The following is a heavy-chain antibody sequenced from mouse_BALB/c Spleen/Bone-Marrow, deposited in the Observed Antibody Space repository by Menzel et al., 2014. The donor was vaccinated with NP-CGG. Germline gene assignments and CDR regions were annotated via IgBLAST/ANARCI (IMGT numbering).Heavy chain of an antibody. V-gene: IGHV1-15*01. CDR2: IDPETGGT. Sequence: VQLQESGAELVRPGASVTLSCKASGYTFTDYEMHWVKQTPVHGLEWIGAIDPETGGTAHNQKSKGKATLTADKSSSTAYMELRSLTSEDSAVYYCTRSETGPFAYWGQGTLVTVSA. D-gene: IGHD4-1*01. CDR1: GYTFTDYE. J-gene: IGHJ3*01. CDR3: TRSETGPFAY.